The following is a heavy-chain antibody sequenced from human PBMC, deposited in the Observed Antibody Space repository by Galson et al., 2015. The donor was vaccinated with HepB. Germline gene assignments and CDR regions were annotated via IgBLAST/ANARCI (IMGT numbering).Heavy chain of an antibody. J-gene: IGHJ4*02. D-gene: IGHD3-3*01. CDR2: INAGNGNT. CDR1: GYTFTSCA. Sequence: SVKVSCKASGYTFTSCAMHWVRQAPGQRLEWMGWINAGNGNTKYSQKFQGRATITRDTSASTAYMELSSLRSEDTAVYYCAREYSDFWSGYYTGIKDYWGQGTLVTVSS. CDR3: AREYSDFWSGYYTGIKDY. V-gene: IGHV1-3*01.